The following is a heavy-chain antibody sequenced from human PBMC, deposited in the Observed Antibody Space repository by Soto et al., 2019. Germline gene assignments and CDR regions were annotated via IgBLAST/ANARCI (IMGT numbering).Heavy chain of an antibody. V-gene: IGHV4-61*01. CDR1: GGSVSSGSYY. Sequence: QVQLQESGPGLVKPSETLSLTCTVSGGSVSSGSYYWSWIRQPPGKGLEWIGYIYYSGSTNYNPSLKSRVTISVDTSKNQFSLKLSSVTAADTAVYYCARVKAMAFDIWGQGTMVTVSS. CDR3: ARVKAMAFDI. J-gene: IGHJ3*02. CDR2: IYYSGST.